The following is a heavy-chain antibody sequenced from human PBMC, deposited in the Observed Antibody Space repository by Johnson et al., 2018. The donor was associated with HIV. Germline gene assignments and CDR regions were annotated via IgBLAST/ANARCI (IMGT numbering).Heavy chain of an antibody. CDR1: GFTFRSYA. V-gene: IGHV3-30*04. CDR3: ARVGYCGGDCNFEVHEDAFDV. J-gene: IGHJ3*01. Sequence: QEKLVESGGGVMQPGKSLRLSCEASGFTFRSYAMHWVRQAPGKGLEWVAVITYDGRNKYYADSVKGRFIIFRDNSKNLTNLQMNGLRAEDTAVSFCARVGYCGGDCNFEVHEDAFDVWGQGTMVTVSS. CDR2: ITYDGRNK. D-gene: IGHD2-21*02.